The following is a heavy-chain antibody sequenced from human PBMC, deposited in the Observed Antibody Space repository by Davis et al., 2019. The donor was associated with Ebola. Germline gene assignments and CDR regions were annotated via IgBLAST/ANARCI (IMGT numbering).Heavy chain of an antibody. Sequence: GESLKISCAASGFSFSGYAMSWVRQAPGKGLEWLSRISGSGGSTYYADSVKGRFTISRDNSKNTLYLQMNSLRAEDTAVYYCAKGRTGDPIYWGQGTLVTVSS. CDR2: ISGSGGST. CDR1: GFSFSGYA. V-gene: IGHV3-23*01. CDR3: AKGRTGDPIY. J-gene: IGHJ4*02. D-gene: IGHD1-14*01.